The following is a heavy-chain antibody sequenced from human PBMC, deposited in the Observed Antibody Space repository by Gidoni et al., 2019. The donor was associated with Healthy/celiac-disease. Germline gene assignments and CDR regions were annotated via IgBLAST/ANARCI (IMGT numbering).Heavy chain of an antibody. Sequence: QLPLQESGPGLVKPSETLSLTCTVSGGSISSSSYYWGWIRQPPGKGLKWIGSIYYSGSTYYNPSLKSRVTISVDTSKNQRSLKRRSVTAADTAVYYCARVINRRIVGATFPDYWGQGTLVTVSS. D-gene: IGHD1-26*01. CDR1: GGSISSSSYY. J-gene: IGHJ4*02. CDR2: IYYSGST. V-gene: IGHV4-39*07. CDR3: ARVINRRIVGATFPDY.